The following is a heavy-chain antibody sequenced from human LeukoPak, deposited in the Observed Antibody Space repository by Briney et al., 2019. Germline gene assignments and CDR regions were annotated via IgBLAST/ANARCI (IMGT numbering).Heavy chain of an antibody. J-gene: IGHJ5*02. CDR2: INHSGST. Sequence: PSETLSLTCAVYGGSFSGYYWSWIRQPPGKGLEWIGEINHSGSTNYNPSLKSRVTISVDTSKNQFSLKLSSVTAADTAVYYCARGPWGAARPHWFDPWGQGTLVTVSS. CDR1: GGSFSGYY. D-gene: IGHD6-6*01. CDR3: ARGPWGAARPHWFDP. V-gene: IGHV4-34*01.